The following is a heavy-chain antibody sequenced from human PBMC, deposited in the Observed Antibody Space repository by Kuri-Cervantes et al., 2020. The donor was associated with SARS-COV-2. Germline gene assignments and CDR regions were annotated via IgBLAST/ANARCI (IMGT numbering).Heavy chain of an antibody. Sequence: LSLTFAASGISFRTHGMHWVRRASGRGLEWVAVMSADESYKNYGDSVKGRFTVSRDNSRNTLYLQMNSLRLEDTAVYYCATLGLRDKNGWYGFDYWGLGALVTVSS. CDR1: GISFRTHG. V-gene: IGHV3-30*03. J-gene: IGHJ4*02. CDR3: ATLGLRDKNGWYGFDY. CDR2: MSADESYK. D-gene: IGHD6-19*01.